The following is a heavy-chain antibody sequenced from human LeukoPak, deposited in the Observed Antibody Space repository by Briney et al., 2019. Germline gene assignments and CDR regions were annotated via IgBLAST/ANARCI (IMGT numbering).Heavy chain of an antibody. CDR3: ARDRVGGRYYYGMDV. J-gene: IGHJ6*02. D-gene: IGHD3-16*01. CDR2: IISSSSTI. Sequence: GGSLRLSCVASGFNFNTYSMNWVRQAPGKGLEWISYIISSSSTIYCADSVKGRFTISRGNAKNSLYLQMNSLRADDTAVYYCARDRVGGRYYYGMDVWGLGTTVTVSS. V-gene: IGHV3-48*04. CDR1: GFNFNTYS.